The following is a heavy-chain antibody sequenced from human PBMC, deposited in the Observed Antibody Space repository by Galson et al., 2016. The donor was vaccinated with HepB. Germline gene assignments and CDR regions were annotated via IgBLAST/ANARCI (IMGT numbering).Heavy chain of an antibody. CDR1: GYTFTSHG. CDR3: ARDLGFCNNGGCNQQWFDP. J-gene: IGHJ5*02. CDR2: ISAYSGNT. V-gene: IGHV1-18*01. Sequence: SVKVSCKASGYTFTSHGISWVRQAPGEGLEWMGWISAYSGNTNYAQKFQGRVTMTTDTSTSTVYMELWGLRSDDTAVYYCARDLGFCNNGGCNQQWFDPWGQGTLVTVSS. D-gene: IGHD2-8*01.